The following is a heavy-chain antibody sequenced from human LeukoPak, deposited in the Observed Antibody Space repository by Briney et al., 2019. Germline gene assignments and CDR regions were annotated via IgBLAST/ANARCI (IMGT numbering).Heavy chain of an antibody. CDR2: IIPIFGTA. CDR3: AREAAVAGTEY. V-gene: IGHV1-69*06. J-gene: IGHJ4*02. D-gene: IGHD6-19*01. CDR1: GGTFSSYA. Sequence: SVKVSCKASGGTFSSYATSWVRQAPGQGLEWMGGIIPIFGTANYAQEFQGRVTITADKSTSTAYMELSSLRSEDTAVYYCAREAAVAGTEYWGQGTLVTVSS.